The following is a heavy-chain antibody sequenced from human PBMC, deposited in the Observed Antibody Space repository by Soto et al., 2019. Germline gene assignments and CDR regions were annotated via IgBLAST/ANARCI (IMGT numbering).Heavy chain of an antibody. CDR1: GFAVSANY. CDR3: ATRMTTAPY. J-gene: IGHJ4*02. V-gene: IGHV3-66*01. D-gene: IGHD4-17*01. Sequence: EANLVGSGGGLVQPGGSLRLSCAASGFAVSANYLSWVRQAPGKGLEWVSLIYSGGDTDYADSVRGRFTISRDNSKNTLYLQMNSLKAEDTAVYYCATRMTTAPYWGQGALVIVSS. CDR2: IYSGGDT.